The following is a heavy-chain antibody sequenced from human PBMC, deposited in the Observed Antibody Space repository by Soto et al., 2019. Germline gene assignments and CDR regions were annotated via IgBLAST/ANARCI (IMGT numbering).Heavy chain of an antibody. D-gene: IGHD4-17*01. CDR1: GYTFTSYG. CDR3: ARDAPFDDYGDYGDAFDI. CDR2: ISAYNGNT. J-gene: IGHJ3*02. V-gene: IGHV1-18*01. Sequence: QVQLVQSGAEVKKPGASVKVSCKASGYTFTSYGISWVRQAPGQGLEWMGWISAYNGNTNYAQKLQGRVTMTTDTSTSTAYMELRSLRSDDTAVYYCARDAPFDDYGDYGDAFDIWGQGTMVTVSS.